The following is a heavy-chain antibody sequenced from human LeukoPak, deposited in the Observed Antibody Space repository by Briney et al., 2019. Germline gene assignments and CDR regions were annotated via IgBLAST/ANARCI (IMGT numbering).Heavy chain of an antibody. J-gene: IGHJ5*02. Sequence: APVKVSCKASGYTFTSYDINWVRQATGQGLEWMGWMNPNSGNTGYAQKFQGRVTMTRSTSISTAYMELSSLRSEDTAVYYCARVASYYDFWSGYYTGIEWFDPWGQGTLVTVSS. V-gene: IGHV1-8*01. CDR1: GYTFTSYD. D-gene: IGHD3-3*01. CDR3: ARVASYYDFWSGYYTGIEWFDP. CDR2: MNPNSGNT.